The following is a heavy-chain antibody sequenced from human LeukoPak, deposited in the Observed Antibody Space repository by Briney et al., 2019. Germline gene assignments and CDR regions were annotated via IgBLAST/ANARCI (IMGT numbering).Heavy chain of an antibody. CDR1: GFTFSGYW. V-gene: IGHV3-7*01. CDR3: ARGPAVGDTLGY. CDR2: IKQDASDK. Sequence: GGSLRLSCAASGFTFSGYWMTWVRQAPGKGLEWVANIKQDASDKYYVDVVKGRFTISRDNAKNSLYLQMNSLRVEDTALYYCARGPAVGDTLGYWGQGTLVTVS. J-gene: IGHJ4*02. D-gene: IGHD2-21*01.